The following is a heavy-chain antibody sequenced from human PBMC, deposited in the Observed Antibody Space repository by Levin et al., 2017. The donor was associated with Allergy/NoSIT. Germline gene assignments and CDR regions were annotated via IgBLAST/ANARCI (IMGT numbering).Heavy chain of an antibody. Sequence: SETLSLTCTVSGGSISSSSYYWGWIRQPPGKGLEWIGSIYYSGSTYYNPSLKSRVTISVDTSKNQFSLKLSSVTAADTAVYYCARPGVLRYFDWLSHDAFDIWAQGTMVTVSS. V-gene: IGHV4-39*01. J-gene: IGHJ3*02. CDR1: GGSISSSSYY. CDR2: IYYSGST. CDR3: ARPGVLRYFDWLSHDAFDI. D-gene: IGHD3-9*01.